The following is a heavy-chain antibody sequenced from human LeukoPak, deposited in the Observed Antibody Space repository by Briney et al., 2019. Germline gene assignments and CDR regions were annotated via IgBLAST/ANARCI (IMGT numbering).Heavy chain of an antibody. J-gene: IGHJ4*02. CDR3: ARHPFATPFDF. Sequence: ETLSLTCAVYGGSFSGYYWSWIRQPPGKGLEWIGEINHSGSTNYNPSLKSRVTISVDTSKNQFSLKLSSVTAADTAVYYCARHPFATPFDFWGRGTLVTVSS. CDR2: INHSGST. D-gene: IGHD2-15*01. V-gene: IGHV4-34*01. CDR1: GGSFSGYY.